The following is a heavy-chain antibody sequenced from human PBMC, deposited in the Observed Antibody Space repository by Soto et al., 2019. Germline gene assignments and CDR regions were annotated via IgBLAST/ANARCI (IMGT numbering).Heavy chain of an antibody. CDR2: MNPNSGST. CDR3: ARTPCSGDAPLDY. Sequence: QVQLVQSGPEVKKPGASVRVSCKASGYAFASHDINWVRQASGQGPEWMGWMNPNSGSTGYAQKFQGRVTLTRNTPTTTAYRELSSLIAEDTAKYYCARTPCSGDAPLDYCGQGTLVTVSS. J-gene: IGHJ4*02. CDR1: GYAFASHD. D-gene: IGHD2-15*01. V-gene: IGHV1-8*01.